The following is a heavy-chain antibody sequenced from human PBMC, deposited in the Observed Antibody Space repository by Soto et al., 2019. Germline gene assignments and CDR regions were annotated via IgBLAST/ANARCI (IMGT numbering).Heavy chain of an antibody. CDR1: SGSISITNVF. Sequence: QLQLQESGPGLVEPWETLSLTCTVSSGSISITNVFWGWVRQPPGKGLEWIGNVDYSGTAYFSPSLATRVTFPVDTSKNQFSLTLYSVTAADTAVYYCARITGRHLDYWGQGIPVTVSS. V-gene: IGHV4-39*01. CDR3: ARITGRHLDY. J-gene: IGHJ4*02. CDR2: VDYSGTA. D-gene: IGHD1-20*01.